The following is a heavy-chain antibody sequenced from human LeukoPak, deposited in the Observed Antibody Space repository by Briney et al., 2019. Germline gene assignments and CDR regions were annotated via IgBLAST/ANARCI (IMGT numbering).Heavy chain of an antibody. CDR2: IYSGGST. CDR1: GFTVSSNY. Sequence: GGSLRLSCAASGFTVSSNYMSWVRQAPGKGLEWVSVIYSGGSTYYADSVKGRFTISRDNSKNTLYLQMNSLRAEDTAVYYCAKDRPARGATIRYDYWGQGTLVTVSS. V-gene: IGHV3-66*01. J-gene: IGHJ4*02. D-gene: IGHD5-24*01. CDR3: AKDRPARGATIRYDY.